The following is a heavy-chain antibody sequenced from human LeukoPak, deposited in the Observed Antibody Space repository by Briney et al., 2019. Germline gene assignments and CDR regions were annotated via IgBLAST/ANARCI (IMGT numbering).Heavy chain of an antibody. CDR2: IYHSGST. D-gene: IGHD3-10*01. V-gene: IGHV4-38-2*02. Sequence: NPSETLSLTCTVSGYSISSGYYWGWIRQPPGKGLEWIGSIYHSGSTYYNPSLKSRVTISVDTSKNQFSLKLSSVTAADTAVYCCARAWRITMVRGRGGHNWFDPWGQGTLVTVSS. J-gene: IGHJ5*02. CDR3: ARAWRITMVRGRGGHNWFDP. CDR1: GYSISSGYY.